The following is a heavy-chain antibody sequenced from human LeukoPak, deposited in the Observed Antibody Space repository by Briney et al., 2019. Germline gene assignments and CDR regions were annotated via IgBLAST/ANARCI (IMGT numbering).Heavy chain of an antibody. CDR2: MYYSGST. J-gene: IGHJ4*02. Sequence: SETLSLTCTVSGGSISSYYWSWIRQPPGKGLEWIGYMYYSGSTNYNPSLKSRVTMSVDTSKNQLSLKVTSVSAADTGVYYCARAPEFSSGWLLDCWGQGSLVTVSS. V-gene: IGHV4-59*12. CDR3: ARAPEFSSGWLLDC. D-gene: IGHD6-19*01. CDR1: GGSISSYY.